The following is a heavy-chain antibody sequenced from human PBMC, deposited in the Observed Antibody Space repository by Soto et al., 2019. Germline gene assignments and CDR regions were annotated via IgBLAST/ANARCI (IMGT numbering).Heavy chain of an antibody. Sequence: PGGSLRLSCAASGFTFSSYAMTWVRQAPGKGLEWVSSISSSSSYIYYADSVKGRFTISRDNAKNSLYLQMNSLRAEDTAVYYCARVSSGWYGLFDYWGQGTLVTVSS. J-gene: IGHJ4*02. D-gene: IGHD6-19*01. V-gene: IGHV3-21*01. CDR2: ISSSSSYI. CDR1: GFTFSSYA. CDR3: ARVSSGWYGLFDY.